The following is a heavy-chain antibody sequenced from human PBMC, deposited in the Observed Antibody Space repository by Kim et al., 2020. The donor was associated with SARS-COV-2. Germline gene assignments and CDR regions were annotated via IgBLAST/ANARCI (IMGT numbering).Heavy chain of an antibody. D-gene: IGHD3-22*01. V-gene: IGHV1-46*01. CDR2: INPSGGST. CDR1: GYTFTSYY. Sequence: ASVKVSCKASGYTFTSYYMPWVRQAPGQGLEWMGRINPSGGSTSYAHTFQGRVTMTRDTSTATVYMELSSLRSDDTAVYYCALEQDYYDSSGYGGSFDVW. J-gene: IGHJ3*01. CDR3: ALEQDYYDSSGYGGSFDV.